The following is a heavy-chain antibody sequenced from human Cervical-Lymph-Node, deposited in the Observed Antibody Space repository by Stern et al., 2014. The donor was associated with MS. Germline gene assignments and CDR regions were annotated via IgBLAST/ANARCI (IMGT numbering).Heavy chain of an antibody. D-gene: IGHD1-7*01. CDR2: IKTDGREH. Sequence: EVQLVESGGGLVQPGESLRLSCAVSGFTFSNYWMTWVRQAPGKGLVWVASIKTDGREHSYVASVKGRFTISSDNAKNSLYLQMNSLRAEDTAVYYCARAVRELGTWGQGTLVTVSS. J-gene: IGHJ5*02. CDR3: ARAVRELGT. V-gene: IGHV3-7*01. CDR1: GFTFSNYW.